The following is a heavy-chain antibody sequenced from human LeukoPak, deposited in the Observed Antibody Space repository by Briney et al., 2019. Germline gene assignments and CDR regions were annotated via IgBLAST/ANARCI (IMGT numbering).Heavy chain of an antibody. J-gene: IGHJ4*02. CDR3: AKDRGYNHGLCDY. V-gene: IGHV3-23*01. CDR1: GFTFNSYA. CDR2: ISGSGDNT. Sequence: GGSLRLSCAASGFTFNSYAMSWVRQAPGKGLEWVSAISGSGDNTYYADSVKGRFTISRDTSKNTLFLQMNSLRAEDTAVYYCAKDRGYNHGLCDYWGQGTLVTVSS. D-gene: IGHD5-18*01.